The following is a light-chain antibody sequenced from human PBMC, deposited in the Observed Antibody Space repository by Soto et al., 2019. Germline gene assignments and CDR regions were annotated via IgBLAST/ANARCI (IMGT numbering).Light chain of an antibody. V-gene: IGLV1-40*01. CDR2: GNS. CDR3: QSYDSSLVV. J-gene: IGLJ2*01. Sequence: QAVLTQPPSVSGAPGQRVTISCTGSSSNIGAGYDVHWYQQLPGTAPKLLIYGNSNRPSGVPDRFSGSKSGTSASLAITGLQAEDEADYSCQSYDSSLVVFGGGTKLTVL. CDR1: SSNIGAGYD.